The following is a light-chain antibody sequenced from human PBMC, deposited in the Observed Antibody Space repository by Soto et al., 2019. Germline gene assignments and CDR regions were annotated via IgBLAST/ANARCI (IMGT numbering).Light chain of an antibody. V-gene: IGKV1-33*01. Sequence: DIQLTQSPSSLSASVGDRVTITCQASQDISNCLNWHQQKPGKGPKVLIHDSSNLEIGVPSRFSGSGSGTDFTLTIDNLQPEDIATYYCRQYENLPSFGGGTKVDIK. J-gene: IGKJ4*01. CDR2: DSS. CDR3: RQYENLPS. CDR1: QDISNC.